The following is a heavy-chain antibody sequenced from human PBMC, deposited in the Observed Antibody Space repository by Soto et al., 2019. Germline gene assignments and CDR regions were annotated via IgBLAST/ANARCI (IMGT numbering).Heavy chain of an antibody. CDR1: GGSINIGGFY. D-gene: IGHD5-18*01. CDR2: IYHSGST. V-gene: IGHV4-31*03. CDR3: ARRGFSYGGGYFDL. Sequence: QLQLQESGPGLVKPSQTLSLTCTVSGGSINIGGFYWSWVRQHPGKGLEWIGYIYHSGSTYYNPSLKSRVTISEDTSQNQFSLKLSSVTAADTAVYYCARRGFSYGGGYFDLWGSGTLVTVSS. J-gene: IGHJ2*01.